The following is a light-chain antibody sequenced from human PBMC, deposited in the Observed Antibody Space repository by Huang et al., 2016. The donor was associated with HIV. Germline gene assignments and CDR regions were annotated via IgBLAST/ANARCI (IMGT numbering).Light chain of an antibody. CDR2: GAS. J-gene: IGKJ1*01. Sequence: DIQLTQSPSAMAASVGDRVIITCRSTQDIYNYLAWFQQQPGKAPKRLIYGASSLQAGVPSRFSGSGSETEFTLTINSLQAEDSATYFFLQHKNFHAPTFGQGTKVEIK. V-gene: IGKV1-17*03. CDR3: LQHKNFHAPT. CDR1: QDIYNY.